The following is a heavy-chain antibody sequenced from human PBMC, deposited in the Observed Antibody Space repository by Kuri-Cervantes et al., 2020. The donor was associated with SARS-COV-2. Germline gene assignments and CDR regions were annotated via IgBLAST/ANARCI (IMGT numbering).Heavy chain of an antibody. J-gene: IGHJ4*02. D-gene: IGHD3-3*01. CDR3: ARFHWYYDFWSGHDY. V-gene: IGHV3-23*01. CDR1: GFTFSSYA. CDR2: ISGSGGST. Sequence: GESLKISCAASGFTFSSYAMHWVRQAPGKGLEWVSAISGSGGSTYYADSVKGRFTISRDNSKNTLYLQMNSLRAEDTAVYYCARFHWYYDFWSGHDYWGQGTLVTVSS.